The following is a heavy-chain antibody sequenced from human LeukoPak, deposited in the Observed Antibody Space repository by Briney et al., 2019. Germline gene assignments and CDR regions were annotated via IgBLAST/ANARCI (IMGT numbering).Heavy chain of an antibody. CDR1: GGSISSYY. V-gene: IGHV4-4*07. CDR3: AREDASYSAYGIGETYFDY. D-gene: IGHD5-12*01. Sequence: SETLSLTCSVSGGSISSYYWNWIRQPAGKGLEWIGRIYTSGSTKYNSSLKSRVTMSVDTSKNQFSLKLSSVTAADTAVYYCAREDASYSAYGIGETYFDYWGQGILVTVSS. CDR2: IYTSGST. J-gene: IGHJ4*02.